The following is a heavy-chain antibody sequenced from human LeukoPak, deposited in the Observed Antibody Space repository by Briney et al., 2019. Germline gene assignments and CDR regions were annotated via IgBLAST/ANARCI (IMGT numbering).Heavy chain of an antibody. CDR3: ARRLSSSWSLYY. Sequence: PGGSLRLSCGASGITVRNNYMRWVRQAPGKGLEWVSIIYSAGHTYYADSVKGRFTISRDSSKDTLYLQMNSLRAEDTAVYYCARRLSSSWSLYYWGQGTLVTVSS. CDR2: IYSAGHT. CDR1: GITVRNNY. J-gene: IGHJ4*02. D-gene: IGHD6-13*01. V-gene: IGHV3-66*01.